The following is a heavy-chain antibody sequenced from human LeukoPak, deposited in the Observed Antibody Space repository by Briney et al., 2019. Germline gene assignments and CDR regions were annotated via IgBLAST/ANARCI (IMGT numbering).Heavy chain of an antibody. Sequence: PGGSLRLSCAASGFTFSSYSMNWVRQAPGKGLEWVSSISSSSSYIYYADSVKGRFTISRDNAKNSLYLQMNSLRAEDTAVYYCARGPTEALGFTYYDFRSGHQYYFDYWGQGTLVTVSS. V-gene: IGHV3-21*01. J-gene: IGHJ4*02. CDR2: ISSSSSYI. D-gene: IGHD3-3*01. CDR1: GFTFSSYS. CDR3: ARGPTEALGFTYYDFRSGHQYYFDY.